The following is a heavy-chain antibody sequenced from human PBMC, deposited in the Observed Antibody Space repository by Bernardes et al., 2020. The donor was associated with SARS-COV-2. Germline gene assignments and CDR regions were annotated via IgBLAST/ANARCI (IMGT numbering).Heavy chain of an antibody. Sequence: GSLRLSCAASGFTFSSYWMHWVRQAPGKGLVWVSRINSDGSSTSYADSVKGRFTISRDNAKNTLYLQMNSLRAEDTAVYYCASSSSSWWGGYYYYMDVWGKGTTVTVSS. J-gene: IGHJ6*03. V-gene: IGHV3-74*01. CDR2: INSDGSST. CDR1: GFTFSSYW. CDR3: ASSSSSWWGGYYYYMDV. D-gene: IGHD6-13*01.